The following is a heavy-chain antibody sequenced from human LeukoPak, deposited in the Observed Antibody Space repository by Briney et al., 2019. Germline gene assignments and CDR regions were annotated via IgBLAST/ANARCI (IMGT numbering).Heavy chain of an antibody. CDR1: GFTFSSYG. J-gene: IGHJ3*02. V-gene: IGHV3-23*01. CDR2: ISGSGGST. Sequence: GGTLRLSCAASGFTFSSYGMSWVRQAPGKGLEWVSAISGSGGSTYYADSVKGRFTISRDNSKNTLYLQMNSLRAEDTAVYYCATILADFWSGYYPDDAFDIWGQGTMVTVSS. CDR3: ATILADFWSGYYPDDAFDI. D-gene: IGHD3-3*01.